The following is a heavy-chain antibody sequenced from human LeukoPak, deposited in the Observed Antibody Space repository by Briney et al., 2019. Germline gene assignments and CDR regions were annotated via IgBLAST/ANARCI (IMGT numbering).Heavy chain of an antibody. V-gene: IGHV1-24*01. CDR1: GYTLTELS. J-gene: IGHJ6*02. Sequence: ASVKVPCKVSGYTLTELSMHWVRQAPGKGLERMGGFGPEDGETIYAQKFQGRVTMTEDTSTDTAYMELSSLRSEDTAVYYCATAGVFWSGYSDVWGQGTTVTVSS. D-gene: IGHD3-3*01. CDR3: ATAGVFWSGYSDV. CDR2: FGPEDGET.